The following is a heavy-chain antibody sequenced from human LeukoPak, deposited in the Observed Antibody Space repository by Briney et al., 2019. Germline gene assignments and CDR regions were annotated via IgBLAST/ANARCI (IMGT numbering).Heavy chain of an antibody. Sequence: PSETLSLTCTVSGGSISSSSYYWGWIRQPPGKGLEWIGSIYYSGSTYYNPSLKSRVTISVDTSKNQFSLKLSSVTAADTAVYYCARHDTDIVVVVAEEGNWFDPWGQGTLVTVSS. J-gene: IGHJ5*02. V-gene: IGHV4-39*01. CDR2: IYYSGST. CDR1: GGSISSSSYY. CDR3: ARHDTDIVVVVAEEGNWFDP. D-gene: IGHD2-15*01.